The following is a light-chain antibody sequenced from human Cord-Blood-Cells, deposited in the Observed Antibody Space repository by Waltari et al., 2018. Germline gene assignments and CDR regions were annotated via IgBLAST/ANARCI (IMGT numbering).Light chain of an antibody. CDR2: ASS. CDR3: QQLNSYPYT. J-gene: IGKJ2*01. Sequence: DIQLTQSPSFLSASVGDRVTLTCRASQGISRLLAWYQQKTGKAPKLLITASSNLQSGXXXXFSGCGSGTEFTLTISSLQPEYVATYYCQQLNSYPYTFGQGTKLEIK. CDR1: QGISRL. V-gene: IGKV1-9*01.